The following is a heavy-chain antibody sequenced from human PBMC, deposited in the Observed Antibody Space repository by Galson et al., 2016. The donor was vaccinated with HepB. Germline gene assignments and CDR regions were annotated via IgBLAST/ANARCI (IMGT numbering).Heavy chain of an antibody. D-gene: IGHD3-9*01. V-gene: IGHV3-53*05. CDR2: LYSSGNT. Sequence: SLRLSCAVSGLSINSNYMTWVRQAPGKGLEWVSFLYSSGNTYYADTVKGRFTISRDNSKNTLFLQMHSLRADDTAVYYCAKSVLEYDILTGYYRRGADYWGQGTLVTVSS. CDR3: AKSVLEYDILTGYYRRGADY. CDR1: GLSINSNY. J-gene: IGHJ4*02.